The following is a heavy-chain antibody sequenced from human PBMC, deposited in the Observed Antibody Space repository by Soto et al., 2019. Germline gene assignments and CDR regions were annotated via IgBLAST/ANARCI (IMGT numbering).Heavy chain of an antibody. CDR1: GFTFSNYW. D-gene: IGHD2-2*01. CDR3: ARVPNCDSSSCYSYFDF. Sequence: GGSLRLSCAASGFTFSNYWMHWVPQAPGKWPVWVSRISSDGTSTTYADSVKGRFTISRDNAKNMLYLQVNSLRVEDTAVYYCARVPNCDSSSCYSYFDFWGQGA. J-gene: IGHJ4*02. V-gene: IGHV3-74*01. CDR2: ISSDGTST.